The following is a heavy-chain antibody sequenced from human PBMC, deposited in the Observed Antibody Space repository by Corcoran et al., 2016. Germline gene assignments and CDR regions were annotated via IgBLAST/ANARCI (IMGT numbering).Heavy chain of an antibody. CDR3: ARPIVVVGHFDY. D-gene: IGHD3-22*01. CDR1: GGSISSSSYY. CDR2: IYYSGST. Sequence: QLQLQESGPGLVKPSETLSLTCTVSGGSISSSSYYWGWIRQPPGKGLEWIGSIYYSGSTYYNPSLKSRVTISVDTSKNQFSLKLSSVTAADTAVYYCARPIVVVGHFDYWGQGTLVTVSS. V-gene: IGHV4-39*01. J-gene: IGHJ4*02.